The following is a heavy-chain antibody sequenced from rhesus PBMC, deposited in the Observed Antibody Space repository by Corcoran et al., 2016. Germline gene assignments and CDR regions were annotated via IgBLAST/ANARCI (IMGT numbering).Heavy chain of an antibody. V-gene: IGHV3-115*02. Sequence: EVQLAESGGGLVQPGGSLRLSCAASGFTFSGYEMHWVRQAPGKGLEFVSVIGGYNSYTHNADSVKGRFTISRDNAKNSLSLQMNSLRAEDTAVYYCARGGNIDYWGQGVLVTVSS. J-gene: IGHJ4*01. CDR2: IGGYNSYT. CDR1: GFTFSGYE. D-gene: IGHD1-44*01. CDR3: ARGGNIDY.